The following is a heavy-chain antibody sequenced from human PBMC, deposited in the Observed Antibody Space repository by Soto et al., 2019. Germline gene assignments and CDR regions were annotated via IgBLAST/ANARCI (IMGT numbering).Heavy chain of an antibody. V-gene: IGHV3-33*01. CDR1: GFTFSSYG. Sequence: GGSLRLSCAASGFTFSSYGMHWVRQAPGKGLEWVAVIWYDGSNKYYADSVKGRFTISRDNSKNTLYLQMNSLRAEDTAVYYCARPIQTTTISVFDFWGQGTLVTVSS. D-gene: IGHD1-1*01. J-gene: IGHJ4*02. CDR2: IWYDGSNK. CDR3: ARPIQTTTISVFDF.